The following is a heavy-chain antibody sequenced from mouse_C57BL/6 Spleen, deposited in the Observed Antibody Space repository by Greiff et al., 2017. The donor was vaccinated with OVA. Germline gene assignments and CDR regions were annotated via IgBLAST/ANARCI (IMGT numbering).Heavy chain of an antibody. CDR1: GYSITSGYY. D-gene: IGHD1-2*01. Sequence: EVKLQESGPGLVKPSQSLSLTCSVTGYSITSGYYWNWIRQFPGNKLEWMGYISYDGNNNYNPSLKNRISITRDTSKNQFFLKLNSVTTEDTATYYCAAFTTANYFDYWGQGTTLTVSS. V-gene: IGHV3-6*01. CDR3: AAFTTANYFDY. CDR2: ISYDGNN. J-gene: IGHJ2*01.